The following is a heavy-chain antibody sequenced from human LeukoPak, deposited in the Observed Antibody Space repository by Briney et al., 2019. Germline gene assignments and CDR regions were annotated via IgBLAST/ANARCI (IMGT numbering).Heavy chain of an antibody. D-gene: IGHD3-22*01. CDR2: MNPNSGNT. J-gene: IGHJ4*02. V-gene: IGHV1-8*01. CDR1: GYTFTSYD. CDR3: ARVRGYYDSSGYLAYLFDY. Sequence: ASVKVSCKASGYTFTSYDINWVRQATGQGLEWMGWMNPNSGNTGYAQKFQGRVIMTRNTSISTAYMELSSLRSEDTAVYYCARVRGYYDSSGYLAYLFDYWGQGTLVTVSS.